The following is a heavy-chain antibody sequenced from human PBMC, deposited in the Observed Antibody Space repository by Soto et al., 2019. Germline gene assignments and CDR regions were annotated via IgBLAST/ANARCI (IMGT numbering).Heavy chain of an antibody. CDR1: GFTFGNYW. CDR2: INSDGSYT. V-gene: IGHV3-74*01. CDR3: AREPSVLVAATSGLDQNGMDV. J-gene: IGHJ6*02. Sequence: PGGSLRLSCGASGFTFGNYWMHWVRQGPGKGLVWVSRINSDGSYTNYADSVKGRLTISRDNAKNTVYLQMNSLSAEDTARYYCAREPSVLVAATSGLDQNGMDVWGQGTTVTVSS. D-gene: IGHD2-15*01.